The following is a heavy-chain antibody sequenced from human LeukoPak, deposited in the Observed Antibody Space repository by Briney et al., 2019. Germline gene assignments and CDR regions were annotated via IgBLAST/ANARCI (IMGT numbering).Heavy chain of an antibody. CDR3: AKDHNYYDSSGYLDY. Sequence: GGSLRLSCAASGFIFSSFGLHWVRQAPGKGLEWVAFIRYDGGDKYYADSVKGRFTISRDNSKNVLFLHVNSLRPEDTAVYYCAKDHNYYDSSGYLDYWGQGRLVTVSS. D-gene: IGHD3-22*01. J-gene: IGHJ4*01. V-gene: IGHV3-30*02. CDR2: IRYDGGDK. CDR1: GFIFSSFG.